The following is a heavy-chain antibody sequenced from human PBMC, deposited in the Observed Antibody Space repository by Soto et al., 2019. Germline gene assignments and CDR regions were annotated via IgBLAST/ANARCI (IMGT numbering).Heavy chain of an antibody. CDR1: GFTFGSYA. V-gene: IGHV3-30-3*01. Sequence: QVQLVESGGGVVQPGRSLRLSCAASGFTFGSYAMHWVRQAPGKGLEWVAVISHDGNNQYYADSVKGRFTISRDNSKNTLSLQMGRLIPEDMAVYYCARDRWAGVPDSFDSWGQGTLVTVSS. CDR3: ARDRWAGVPDSFDS. J-gene: IGHJ4*02. D-gene: IGHD6-6*01. CDR2: ISHDGNNQ.